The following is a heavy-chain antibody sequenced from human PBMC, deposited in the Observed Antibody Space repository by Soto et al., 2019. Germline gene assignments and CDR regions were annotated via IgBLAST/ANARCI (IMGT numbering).Heavy chain of an antibody. V-gene: IGHV4-61*01. D-gene: IGHD3-22*01. CDR3: ARSRYDSSGYYPENWFDP. CDR1: GGSVSSSSYY. J-gene: IGHJ5*02. Sequence: SETLSLTCTVSGGSVSSSSYYWSWIRQPPGKGLEWIGYIYYSGSTNYNPSLKGRVTISVDTSKNQFSLKLSSVTAADTAVYYCARSRYDSSGYYPENWFDPWGQGTLVTVSS. CDR2: IYYSGST.